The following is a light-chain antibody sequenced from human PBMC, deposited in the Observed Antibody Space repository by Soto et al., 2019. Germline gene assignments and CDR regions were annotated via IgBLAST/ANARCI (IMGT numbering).Light chain of an antibody. CDR1: QSVSSF. CDR3: QQRSNFWT. J-gene: IGKJ1*01. CDR2: DAS. Sequence: EIVLTQSQATLSLSPGDRATLSCRASQSVSSFLAWYQQQPGQAPRLIIYDASHRATGIPARFSGSGSGTDFTLTISSLEPEDFAVYYCQQRSNFWTFGQGTKVEIK. V-gene: IGKV3-11*01.